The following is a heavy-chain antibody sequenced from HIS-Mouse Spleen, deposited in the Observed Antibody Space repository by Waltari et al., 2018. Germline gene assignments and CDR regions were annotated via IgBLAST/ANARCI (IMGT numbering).Heavy chain of an antibody. V-gene: IGHV3-30*03. CDR1: GFTFSSYG. CDR3: EGVYGSGSYYFDY. D-gene: IGHD3-10*01. Sequence: QVQLVESGGGVVQPGRSLRLSCAASGFTFSSYGMQWVRQAPGKGLEGGAGISYDRSNEYYADSVKGRFTISRDNSKNTLYLQMNSLRAEDTAVYYCEGVYGSGSYYFDYWGQGTLVTVSS. CDR2: ISYDRSNE. J-gene: IGHJ4*02.